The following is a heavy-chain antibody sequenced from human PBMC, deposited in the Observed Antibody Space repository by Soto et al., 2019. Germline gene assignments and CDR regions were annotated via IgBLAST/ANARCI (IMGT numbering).Heavy chain of an antibody. CDR3: ARSYNGYGDY. D-gene: IGHD5-12*01. CDR2: ISGSAGAT. Sequence: GGSLRLSCAASGFTFSDYYMSRVRQAPGKGLEWVSYISGSAGATYYADSVRGRFAISRDNAKSSLSLQMNSLRAEDTAVYYCARSYNGYGDYWGQGTQVTVSS. V-gene: IGHV3-11*01. J-gene: IGHJ4*02. CDR1: GFTFSDYY.